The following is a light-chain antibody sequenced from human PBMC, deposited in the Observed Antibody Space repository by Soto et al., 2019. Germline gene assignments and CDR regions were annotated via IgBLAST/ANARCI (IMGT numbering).Light chain of an antibody. CDR2: DAS. J-gene: IGKJ2*01. CDR1: QGISSA. CDR3: QQFNSYPLT. V-gene: IGKV1-13*02. Sequence: AIQLTQSPSSLSASVGDRVTITCRASQGISSALAWYQQKPGKAPKLLIYDASSLESGVPSRFSGSGSGTEFTLTISSLQPEDYASYYCQQFNSYPLTFGQGTKLEIK.